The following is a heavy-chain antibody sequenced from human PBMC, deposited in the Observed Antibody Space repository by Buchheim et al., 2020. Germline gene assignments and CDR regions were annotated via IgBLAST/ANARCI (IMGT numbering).Heavy chain of an antibody. J-gene: IGHJ3*01. CDR3: AKDAVCDYPYDVFHV. CDR1: GFTFSNYA. CDR2: ISGSGGTP. D-gene: IGHD4-17*01. Sequence: EVQLLESGGGLVQPGGSLTLSCAASGFTFSNYAMSWVRQAPGKGLEWVSAISGSGGTPYYAASVKGRFTIFRDNSKNILYFQMNSLTAEDAAVYYCAKDAVCDYPYDVFHVWGQ. V-gene: IGHV3-23*01.